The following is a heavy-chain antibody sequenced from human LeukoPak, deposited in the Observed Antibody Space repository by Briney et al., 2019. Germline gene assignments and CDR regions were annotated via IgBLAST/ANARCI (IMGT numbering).Heavy chain of an antibody. CDR3: ARHKGYYYDSSXYPRXXFDX. V-gene: IGHV5-51*01. Sequence: GESLKISCKGSEYSFTSYWIGWVRQMPGKGLEWMGMIYPGDSDTRYSPSFQGQVTISADKSISTAYLQWCSLKASDTAMYYCARHKGYYYDSSXYPRXXFDXXXQGXLVT. CDR1: EYSFTSYW. D-gene: IGHD3-22*01. CDR2: IYPGDSDT. J-gene: IGHJ4*02.